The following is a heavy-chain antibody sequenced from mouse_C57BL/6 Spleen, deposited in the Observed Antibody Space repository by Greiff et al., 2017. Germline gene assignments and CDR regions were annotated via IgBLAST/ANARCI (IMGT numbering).Heavy chain of an antibody. V-gene: IGHV1-80*01. CDR3: ARSYGNYDYYAMDY. CDR2: IYPGDGDT. CDR1: GYAFSSYW. Sequence: LQQSGASVKISCKASGYAFSSYWMNWVKQRPGKGLEWIGQIYPGDGDTNYNGKFKGKATLTADKSSSTAYMQLSSLTSEDSAVYFCARSYGNYDYYAMDYWGQGTSVTVSS. D-gene: IGHD2-1*01. J-gene: IGHJ4*01.